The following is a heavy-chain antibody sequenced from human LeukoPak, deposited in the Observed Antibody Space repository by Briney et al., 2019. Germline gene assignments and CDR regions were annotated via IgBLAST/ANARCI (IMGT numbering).Heavy chain of an antibody. Sequence: PSETLSLTCAVYGGSFSGYYWSWIRQPPGKGPEWIGEINHRGSTNYNPSLKSRVTISVDKSENHISLKLTSVTAADTAVYYCAREGGPYRPLDYSGQGTLVTVAS. CDR3: AREGGPYRPLDY. V-gene: IGHV4-34*01. J-gene: IGHJ4*02. CDR2: INHRGST. CDR1: GGSFSGYY.